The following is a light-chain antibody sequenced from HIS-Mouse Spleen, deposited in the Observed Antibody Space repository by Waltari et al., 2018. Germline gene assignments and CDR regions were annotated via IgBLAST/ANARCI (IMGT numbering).Light chain of an antibody. CDR3: CSYAGSSTSVV. Sequence: QSALTQPASVSGSPGQSITISCTGTSSDVGSYTLVSWYQQHPGKAPKLIIYEGSKRPSGVSNRFSGSKSGNTASLTISGLQAEDEADYYCCSYAGSSTSVVFGGGTKLTVL. CDR1: SSDVGSYTL. V-gene: IGLV2-23*01. CDR2: EGS. J-gene: IGLJ2*01.